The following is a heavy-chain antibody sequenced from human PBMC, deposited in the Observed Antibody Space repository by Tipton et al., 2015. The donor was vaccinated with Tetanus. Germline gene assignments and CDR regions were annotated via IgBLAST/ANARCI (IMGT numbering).Heavy chain of an antibody. J-gene: IGHJ2*01. Sequence: GLMKPSETLSLTCSVSGGSISSYFWSWIRQSPGQGLEWIGLIYYSGSTSYNPSLKSRVTISVDTSKNQLSLKLTSVTAADTAVYYCASMTPVDWYFDLWGRGTLVTVSS. CDR1: GGSISSYF. V-gene: IGHV4-59*01. D-gene: IGHD4-23*01. CDR2: IYYSGST. CDR3: ASMTPVDWYFDL.